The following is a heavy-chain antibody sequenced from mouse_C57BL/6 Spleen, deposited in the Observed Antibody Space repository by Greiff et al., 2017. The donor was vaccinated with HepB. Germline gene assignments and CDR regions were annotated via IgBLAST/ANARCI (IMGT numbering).Heavy chain of an antibody. CDR1: GYTFTSYW. CDR2: INPSSGYT. D-gene: IGHD1-1*01. Sequence: QVQLQQSGAELAKPGASVQLSCKASGYTFTSYWMHWVKQRPGQGLEWIGYINPSSGYTKYNQKFKDKATLTEDKSSSTAYMQLSSLTYEDSAVYYCARDYGSSLWYFDVWGTGTTVTVSS. V-gene: IGHV1-7*01. CDR3: ARDYGSSLWYFDV. J-gene: IGHJ1*03.